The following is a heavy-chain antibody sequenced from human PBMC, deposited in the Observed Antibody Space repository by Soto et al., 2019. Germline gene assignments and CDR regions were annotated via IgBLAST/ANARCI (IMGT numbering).Heavy chain of an antibody. Sequence: SETLSLTCSVSGGSISTVGHYWTWIRQPPGKGLEWIGSIYRTGSTYYSKSLRSRLTMSVDTSKSQFSLRLSSVTAADTAVYYCARATGTLRSRNCDYWGQGSLVTVSS. CDR2: IYRTGST. V-gene: IGHV4-31*03. CDR3: ARATGTLRSRNCDY. CDR1: GGSISTVGHY. D-gene: IGHD1-1*01. J-gene: IGHJ4*02.